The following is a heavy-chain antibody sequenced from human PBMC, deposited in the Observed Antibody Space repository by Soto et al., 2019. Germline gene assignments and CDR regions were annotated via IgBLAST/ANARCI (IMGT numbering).Heavy chain of an antibody. CDR1: GYTFRSYD. D-gene: IGHD3-10*01. J-gene: IGHJ5*01. V-gene: IGHV1-8*01. CDR2: VNPNTGNT. CDR3: ARAYGAGSFDF. Sequence: QVQLVQSGAEVKKTGASVKVSCTGSGYTFRSYDIHWVRQATGQGLEWMGWVNPNTGNTGYAQKFQGRVTRTRDMSKSSVYMEVNSLTSEDTASYYCARAYGAGSFDFWGQGTLVSVSS.